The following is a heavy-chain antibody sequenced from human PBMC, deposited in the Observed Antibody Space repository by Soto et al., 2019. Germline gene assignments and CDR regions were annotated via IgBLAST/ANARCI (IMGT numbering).Heavy chain of an antibody. D-gene: IGHD3-10*01. J-gene: IGHJ3*02. CDR1: GFTFGDYA. Sequence: GGSLRLSCTASGFTFGDYAMSWVRQAPGKGLEWVGFIRSKAYGGTTEYAASVKGRFTISRDDSKSIAYLQMNSLKTEDTAVYYCTRDHLSITMVRGAPGDDAFDIWGQGTMVTVSS. CDR2: IRSKAYGGTT. CDR3: TRDHLSITMVRGAPGDDAFDI. V-gene: IGHV3-49*04.